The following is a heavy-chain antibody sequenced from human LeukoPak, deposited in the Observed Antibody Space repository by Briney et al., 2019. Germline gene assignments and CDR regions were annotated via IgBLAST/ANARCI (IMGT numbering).Heavy chain of an antibody. Sequence: PSETLSLTCTASGGSISSYYWSWIRQPAGKGLEWIGRIYTSGSTNYNPSLKSRVTMSVDTSKNQFSLKLSSVTAADTAVYYCARADYYDSSGYLFDPWGREPWSPSPQ. CDR2: IYTSGST. CDR1: GGSISSYY. CDR3: ARADYYDSSGYLFDP. V-gene: IGHV4-4*07. D-gene: IGHD3-22*01. J-gene: IGHJ5*02.